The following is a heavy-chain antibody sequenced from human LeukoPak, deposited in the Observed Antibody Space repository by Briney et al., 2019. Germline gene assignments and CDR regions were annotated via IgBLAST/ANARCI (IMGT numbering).Heavy chain of an antibody. J-gene: IGHJ5*02. Sequence: SETLSLTCTVSGGSISSYYWGWIRQPPGKGLEWIGSIYHSGSTYYNPSLKSRVTISVDTSKNQFSLKLSSVTAADTAVYYCARSGFYYGSGSYYPDWFDPWGQGTLVTVSS. V-gene: IGHV4-38-2*02. CDR3: ARSGFYYGSGSYYPDWFDP. CDR1: GGSISSYY. CDR2: IYHSGST. D-gene: IGHD3-10*01.